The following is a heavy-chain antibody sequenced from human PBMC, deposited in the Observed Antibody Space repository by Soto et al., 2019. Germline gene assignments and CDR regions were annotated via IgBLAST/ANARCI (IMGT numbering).Heavy chain of an antibody. CDR3: ARGLSYLNWFDP. Sequence: SETLSLTCAVYGGAFSGYYWSYIRQPPGKGLEWIGEINHSGSTNYNPSLRSRVTISVDTSKKQFSLKMSSVTAADTAVYYCARGLSYLNWFDPWGQGTLVTVPS. CDR1: GGAFSGYY. CDR2: INHSGST. D-gene: IGHD1-26*01. J-gene: IGHJ5*02. V-gene: IGHV4-34*01.